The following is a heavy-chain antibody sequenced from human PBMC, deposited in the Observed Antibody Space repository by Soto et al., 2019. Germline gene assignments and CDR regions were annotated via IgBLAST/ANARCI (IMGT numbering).Heavy chain of an antibody. Sequence: ASVKVSCKASGYTFTSYGIRWVRQAPGQVLEWMGWISAYNGNTNYAQKLQGRVTMTTDTSTSTAYMELRSLRSDDTAVYYCARDENSSEDYQLFDYWGQGTLVNVSS. CDR1: GYTFTSYG. CDR3: ARDENSSEDYQLFDY. D-gene: IGHD6-25*01. V-gene: IGHV1-18*01. CDR2: ISAYNGNT. J-gene: IGHJ4*02.